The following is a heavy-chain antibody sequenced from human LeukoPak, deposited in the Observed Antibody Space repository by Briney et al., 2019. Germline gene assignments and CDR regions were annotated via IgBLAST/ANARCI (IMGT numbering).Heavy chain of an antibody. V-gene: IGHV4-30-2*01. Sequence: SETLSLTCAVSGGSISSGGYSWSWTRQPPGKGLEWIGYIYHSGSTYYNPSLKSRVTISVDRSKNQFSLKLSSVTAADTAVYYCARSRYSGSSNWFDPWGQGTLVTVSS. D-gene: IGHD1-26*01. J-gene: IGHJ5*02. CDR3: ARSRYSGSSNWFDP. CDR1: GGSISSGGYS. CDR2: IYHSGST.